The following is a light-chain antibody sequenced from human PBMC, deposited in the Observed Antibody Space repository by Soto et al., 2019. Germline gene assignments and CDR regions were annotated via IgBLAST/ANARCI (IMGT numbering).Light chain of an antibody. V-gene: IGKV1-8*01. J-gene: IGKJ3*01. Sequence: AIRMTQSPSSFSASTGDRGTITCRASQGISGYLAWYQQKPGKAPKLLIYAASTLQCGVPSRFSGSGSGTDFTLTISCLQSEDFATYYCQQYYSYPFNFGPGTKVDIK. CDR3: QQYYSYPFN. CDR1: QGISGY. CDR2: AAS.